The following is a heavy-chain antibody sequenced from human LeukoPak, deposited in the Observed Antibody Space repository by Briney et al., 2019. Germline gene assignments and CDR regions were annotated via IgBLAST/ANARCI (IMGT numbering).Heavy chain of an antibody. Sequence: TGGSLRLSCAASEFTFSSYAMHWVRQAPGKGLEWVAVISYDGSTKYYADSVKGRFTISRDNSKNTLYLQMNSMSAEDTAVYYCARDISGPANFYGMDVWGQGTTVTVSS. J-gene: IGHJ6*02. CDR3: ARDISGPANFYGMDV. V-gene: IGHV3-30-3*01. D-gene: IGHD2-8*02. CDR2: ISYDGSTK. CDR1: EFTFSSYA.